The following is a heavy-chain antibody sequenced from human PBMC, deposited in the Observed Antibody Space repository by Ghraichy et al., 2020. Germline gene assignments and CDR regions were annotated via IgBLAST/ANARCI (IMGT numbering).Heavy chain of an antibody. D-gene: IGHD5-24*01. CDR2: ISPGGSTR. Sequence: GGSLRLSCAASGFTFSDYYMSWIRQAPGKGLEWISYISPGGSTRYYADSVKGRFTISRDNAKNSLYLQMNSLRAEDTAVYYCARAGRDGYTADYWGQGTLVTVSS. CDR1: GFTFSDYY. J-gene: IGHJ4*02. V-gene: IGHV3-11*01. CDR3: ARAGRDGYTADY.